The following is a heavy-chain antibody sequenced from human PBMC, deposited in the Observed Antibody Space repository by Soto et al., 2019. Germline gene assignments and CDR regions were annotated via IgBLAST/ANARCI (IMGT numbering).Heavy chain of an antibody. D-gene: IGHD3-10*01. CDR2: ISGSGGST. J-gene: IGHJ4*02. CDR1: GFTFSSYA. Sequence: PGGSLRLSCAASGFTFSSYAMSWVRQAPGKGLEWVSAISGSGGSTYYADSVKGRFTISRDNSKNTLYLQMNSLRAEDTAVYYCAKDAPPKPSWFGESILRDYYFDYWGQGTLVTVSS. CDR3: AKDAPPKPSWFGESILRDYYFDY. V-gene: IGHV3-23*01.